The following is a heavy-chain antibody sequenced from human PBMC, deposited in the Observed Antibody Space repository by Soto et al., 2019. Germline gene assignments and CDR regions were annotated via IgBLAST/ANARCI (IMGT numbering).Heavy chain of an antibody. CDR1: GGSISSGGYS. CDR2: IYHSGST. Sequence: SETLSLTCAVSGGSISSGGYSWSWIRQPPGKGLEWIGYIYHSGSTYYNPSLKSRVTISVDSSKNQFSLKLSSVTAADTAVYYCARRPLELRSYYYYGMDVWGHGTTVTVSS. D-gene: IGHD1-7*01. J-gene: IGHJ6*02. V-gene: IGHV4-30-2*01. CDR3: ARRPLELRSYYYYGMDV.